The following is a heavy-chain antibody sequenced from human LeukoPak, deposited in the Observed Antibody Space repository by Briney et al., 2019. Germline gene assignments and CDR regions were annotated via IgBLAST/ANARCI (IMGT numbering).Heavy chain of an antibody. V-gene: IGHV3-9*01. D-gene: IGHD6-13*01. J-gene: IGHJ4*02. CDR3: AKDSRRLAAAAYYFDY. CDR2: ISWNSGSI. CDR1: GFTFDDYA. Sequence: TGGSLRLSCAASGFTFDDYAMHWVRQAPGKGLEWVSGISWNSGSIGYADSVKGRFTISRDNAKNSLYLQMNSLRAEDTALYYCAKDSRRLAAAAYYFDYRGQGTLVTVSS.